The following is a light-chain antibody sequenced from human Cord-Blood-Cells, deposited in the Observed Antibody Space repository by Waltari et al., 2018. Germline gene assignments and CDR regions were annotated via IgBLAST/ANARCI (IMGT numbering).Light chain of an antibody. V-gene: IGKV3-11*01. CDR2: DAS. CDR3: QQRSNWPRLT. Sequence: EIVLTTYPATLSLSPGERATPSCRASQSVSSYLAWYQQKPGQAPRLLIYDASNRATGIPARFSGSGSGTDFTLTISSLEPEDFAVYYCQQRSNWPRLTFGGGTKVEIK. CDR1: QSVSSY. J-gene: IGKJ4*01.